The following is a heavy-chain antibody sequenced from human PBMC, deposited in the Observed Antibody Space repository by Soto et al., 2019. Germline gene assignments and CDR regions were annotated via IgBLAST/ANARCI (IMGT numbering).Heavy chain of an antibody. CDR3: ARVIVGTTRYLSCLGP. D-gene: IGHD1-1*01. V-gene: IGHV1-46*03. Sequence: QVQLVQSGAEVKKPGASVRVSCKASGYTFTSYYRHWVRQAPGQGFEWMGIINRSGGSPSYAQNCQGRVTLSSDTATRAAYMELISLTSEATSVLYCARVIVGTTRYLSCLGPWGKGTLLTVPS. CDR2: INRSGGSP. J-gene: IGHJ5*02. CDR1: GYTFTSYY.